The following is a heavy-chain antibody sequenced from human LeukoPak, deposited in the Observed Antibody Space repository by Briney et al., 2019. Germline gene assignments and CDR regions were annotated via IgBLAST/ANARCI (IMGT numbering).Heavy chain of an antibody. CDR3: ARVYGYGEWWFDP. J-gene: IGHJ5*02. CDR1: GGSISSGGYY. Sequence: ASETLSLTCTVSGGSISSGGYYWSWIRQHPGKGLEWIGYIYYSGSTYYNPSLKSRVTISVDTSKNQFSLKLSSVTAADTAMYHCARVYGYGEWWFDPWGQGTLVTVSS. D-gene: IGHD4-17*01. V-gene: IGHV4-31*03. CDR2: IYYSGST.